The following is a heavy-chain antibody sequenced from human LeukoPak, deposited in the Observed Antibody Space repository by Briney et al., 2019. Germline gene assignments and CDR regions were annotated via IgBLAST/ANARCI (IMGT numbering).Heavy chain of an antibody. CDR3: ARGHTYYDYVWGSSPFDY. CDR1: GGSISSGDYY. Sequence: SQTLSLTCTVSGGSISSGDYYWSWIRQPPGKGLEWIGYIYYSGSTYYNPSLKSRVTISEDTSKNQFSLKLSSVTAADTAVYYCARGHTYYDYVWGSSPFDYWGQGTLVTVSS. V-gene: IGHV4-30-4*08. D-gene: IGHD3-16*01. J-gene: IGHJ4*02. CDR2: IYYSGST.